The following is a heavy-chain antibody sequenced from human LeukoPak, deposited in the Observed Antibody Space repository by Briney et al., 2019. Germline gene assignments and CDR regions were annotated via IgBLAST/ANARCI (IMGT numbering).Heavy chain of an antibody. D-gene: IGHD3-10*01. V-gene: IGHV4-59*01. Sequence: KPSGTLSLTCNASGCSISSYCMSWIRQSPGKGLEWIGNINNSRSTNYNPSLMNRVIISVDTSTNHFSLLQSSVTTADTTVHYGAWDSRCTMVQGASPCDYRGQGTLVTVPS. J-gene: IGHJ4*02. CDR1: GCSISSYC. CDR3: AWDSRCTMVQGASPCDY. CDR2: INNSRST.